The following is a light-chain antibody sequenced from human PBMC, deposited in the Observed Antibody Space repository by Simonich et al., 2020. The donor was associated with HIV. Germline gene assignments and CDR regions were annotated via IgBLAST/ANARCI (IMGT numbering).Light chain of an antibody. CDR2: AAY. Sequence: DIQLTQSPSLLSASVGDKVTITCRASQGISSYLDWYQQKPGKAPKLLIYAAYTLQSGVQSRFSGSGSGTEFTLTISSLQPEDFATYYCQQLNSYPLTFGGGTKVEIK. V-gene: IGKV1-9*01. J-gene: IGKJ4*01. CDR1: QGISSY. CDR3: QQLNSYPLT.